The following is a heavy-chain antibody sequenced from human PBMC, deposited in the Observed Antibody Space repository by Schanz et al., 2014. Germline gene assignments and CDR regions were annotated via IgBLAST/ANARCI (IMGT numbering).Heavy chain of an antibody. Sequence: EVQLLESGGGLVQPGESLRLSCAASGFSFSSYTMSWVRQAPGKGLEWVSRMIGSGSSVFYADSVKGRFTISRDNLKNTVYLQMNSLRAGDTAVYYCAKDGRLPYYGTGSDFDYWGQGTLVAVSS. J-gene: IGHJ4*02. D-gene: IGHD3-22*01. CDR2: MIGSGSSV. CDR1: GFSFSSYT. CDR3: AKDGRLPYYGTGSDFDY. V-gene: IGHV3-23*01.